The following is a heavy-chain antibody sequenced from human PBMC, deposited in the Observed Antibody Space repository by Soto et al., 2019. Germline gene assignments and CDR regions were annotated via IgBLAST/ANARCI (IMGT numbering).Heavy chain of an antibody. CDR3: AKTSVVVAATSADYYYYGMDV. CDR2: IYPGDSDT. V-gene: IGHV5-51*01. J-gene: IGHJ6*02. CDR1: GCSFTSYW. D-gene: IGHD2-15*01. Sequence: XESLKISCKGSGCSFTSYWIGWVRQMPGKGLEWMGIIYPGDSDTRYSPSFQGQVTISADKSISTAYLQWSSLKASDTAMYYCAKTSVVVAATSADYYYYGMDVWGQGTTVTVSS.